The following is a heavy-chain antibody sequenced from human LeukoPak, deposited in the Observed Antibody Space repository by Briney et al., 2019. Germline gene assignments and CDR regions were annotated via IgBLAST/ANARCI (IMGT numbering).Heavy chain of an antibody. Sequence: GASVKVSCKASGYTFTSYGISWVRQAPGQGLEWMGWISAYNGNTNYAQKLQGRVTMTTDTSTSTAYMELRSLRSDDTAVYYCARDHYYDSSGYYYVAFDIWGQGTMVTVSS. CDR2: ISAYNGNT. V-gene: IGHV1-18*01. J-gene: IGHJ3*02. CDR3: ARDHYYDSSGYYYVAFDI. D-gene: IGHD3-22*01. CDR1: GYTFTSYG.